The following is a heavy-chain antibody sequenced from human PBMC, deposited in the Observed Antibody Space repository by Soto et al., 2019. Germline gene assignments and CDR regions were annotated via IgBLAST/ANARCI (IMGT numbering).Heavy chain of an antibody. J-gene: IGHJ5*02. CDR2: ISAYNGNT. Sequence: ASVKVSCKASGYTFTSYGISWLRQAPGQGLEWMGWISAYNGNTKYSQKLQGRVTMTTDTSTSTAYMELSSLRSEDTAVYYCARVVGRFAWFDPWGQGTLVTVSS. D-gene: IGHD3-10*01. CDR1: GYTFTSYG. V-gene: IGHV1-18*01. CDR3: ARVVGRFAWFDP.